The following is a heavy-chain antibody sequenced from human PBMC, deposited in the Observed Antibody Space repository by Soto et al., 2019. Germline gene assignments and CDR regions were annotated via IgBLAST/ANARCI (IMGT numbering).Heavy chain of an antibody. V-gene: IGHV3-33*06. CDR1: GFTFSSYD. D-gene: IGHD3-22*01. J-gene: IGHJ4*02. CDR2: IWYDGSRT. CDR3: AKDSIHDSSGSLDY. Sequence: QVQLVESGGGVVQPGRSLRLSCAMSGFTFSSYDMHWVRQAPGKGLEWVAVIWYDGSRTYYADSVKGRFTISRDNSKNTLYLQMNSLRADDTAIYYCAKDSIHDSSGSLDYWGQGTLVTVSS.